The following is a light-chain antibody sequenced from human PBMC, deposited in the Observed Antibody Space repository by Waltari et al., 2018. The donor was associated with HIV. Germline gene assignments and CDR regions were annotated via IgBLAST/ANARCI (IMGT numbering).Light chain of an antibody. CDR2: EVT. Sequence: QSALTQPASVSGSPGQSITISCSGTSTDVGNYTLVSWYQQHPARAPKLIIYEVTKWPSGVSHRFSGSKSGNTASLTISGLQADDEADYYCCAFAGANTWVFGGGTKLFVL. CDR3: CAFAGANTWV. CDR1: STDVGNYTL. V-gene: IGLV2-23*02. J-gene: IGLJ3*02.